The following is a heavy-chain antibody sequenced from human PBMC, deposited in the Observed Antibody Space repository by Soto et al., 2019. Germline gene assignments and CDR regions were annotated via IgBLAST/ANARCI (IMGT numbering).Heavy chain of an antibody. Sequence: GGSLRLSCAASGFTFSSCAMGWVRQAPGKGLEWVSAISGSGGSTYYADSVKGRFTISRDNSKNTLYLQMNSLTAEDTAVYFCAKAMYYYDSSGSPPLNSWGQGTLVTVS. D-gene: IGHD3-22*01. V-gene: IGHV3-23*01. J-gene: IGHJ4*02. CDR2: ISGSGGST. CDR3: AKAMYYYDSSGSPPLNS. CDR1: GFTFSSCA.